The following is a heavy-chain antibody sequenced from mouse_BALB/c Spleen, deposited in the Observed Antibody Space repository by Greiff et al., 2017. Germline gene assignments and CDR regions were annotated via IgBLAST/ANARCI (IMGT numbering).Heavy chain of an antibody. Sequence: VKLQQPGAELVKPGASVKLSCKASGYTFTSYWMHWVKQRPGQGLEWIGEINPSNGRTNYNEKFKSKATLTVDKSSSTAYMQLSSLTSEDSAVYYCARRGIYAMDYWGQGTSVTVSS. CDR2: INPSNGRT. CDR3: ARRGIYAMDY. CDR1: GYTFTSYW. V-gene: IGHV1S81*02. J-gene: IGHJ4*01.